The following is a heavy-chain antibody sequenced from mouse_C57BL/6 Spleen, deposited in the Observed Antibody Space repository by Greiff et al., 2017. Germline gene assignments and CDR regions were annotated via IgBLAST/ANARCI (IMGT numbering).Heavy chain of an antibody. CDR3: ARSPLTTVVATGYFDY. Sequence: VQLQQSGPELVKPGASVKISCKASGYSFTDYNMNWVKQSNGKSLEWIGVINPNYGTNSYNQKFKGKATLTVDQSSRTAYMQPNSLTSEDSAVYYCARSPLTTVVATGYFDYWGQGTTLTVSS. D-gene: IGHD1-1*01. CDR2: INPNYGTN. J-gene: IGHJ2*01. CDR1: GYSFTDYN. V-gene: IGHV1-39*01.